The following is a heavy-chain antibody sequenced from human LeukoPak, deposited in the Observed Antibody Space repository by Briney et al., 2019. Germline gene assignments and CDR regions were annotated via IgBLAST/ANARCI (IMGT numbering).Heavy chain of an antibody. CDR3: ARQIASAGTAGFDF. J-gene: IGHJ4*02. V-gene: IGHV4-4*07. Sequence: XXXXXKGLEXIGRIYSTGSTNYNPSLKSRVTMSVDTSKNQFSLGLRSVTAADTAVYYCARQIASAGTAGFDFWGQGALVTVSS. CDR2: IYSTGST. D-gene: IGHD6-13*01.